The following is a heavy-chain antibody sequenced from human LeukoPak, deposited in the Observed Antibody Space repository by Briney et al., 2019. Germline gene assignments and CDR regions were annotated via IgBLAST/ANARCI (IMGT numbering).Heavy chain of an antibody. J-gene: IGHJ3*02. CDR3: ARDLHDSSGYDAFDI. CDR1: GYTFTGYY. Sequence: ASVKVSCKASGYTFTGYYMHWVRQAPGQGLEWMGIINPNGGRTSYAQKFQGGVTMTRDMSTSTVYMELSSLRSEDTAVYYCARDLHDSSGYDAFDIWGQGTMVTVSS. CDR2: INPNGGRT. V-gene: IGHV1-46*01. D-gene: IGHD3-22*01.